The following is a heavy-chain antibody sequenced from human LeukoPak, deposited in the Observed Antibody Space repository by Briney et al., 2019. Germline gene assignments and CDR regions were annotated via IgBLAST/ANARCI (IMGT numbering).Heavy chain of an antibody. D-gene: IGHD2-21*02. V-gene: IGHV3-48*02. J-gene: IGHJ4*02. CDR3: ARLTVVTATRSLDY. CDR2: ISSSSTTI. CDR1: GLSITSYS. Sequence: PGGSLRLSCAASGLSITSYSMNWVRQAPGEGLEWVSHISSSSTTIDYADSVKGRFTISRDNAKNSLYLQMNSLRDEDTAVYYCARLTVVTATRSLDYWGQGTLVTVSS.